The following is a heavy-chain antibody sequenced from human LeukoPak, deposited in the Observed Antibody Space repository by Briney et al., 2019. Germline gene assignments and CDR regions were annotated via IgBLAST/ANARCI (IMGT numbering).Heavy chain of an antibody. V-gene: IGHV3-48*03. J-gene: IGHJ6*02. CDR2: ISRSGSTI. CDR1: EFTLSSYE. D-gene: IGHD2-15*01. Sequence: PGGSLRLSCAASEFTLSSYEMNWVRQAPGKGLEWVSYISRSGSTIHYADSVKGRLTISRDNAENSLYLQMNSLRAEDTAVYYRAGSTVSYYYGMDVWGQGTTVTVSS. CDR3: AGSTVSYYYGMDV.